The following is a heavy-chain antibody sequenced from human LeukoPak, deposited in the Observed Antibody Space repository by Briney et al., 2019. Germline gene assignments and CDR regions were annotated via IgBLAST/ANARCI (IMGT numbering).Heavy chain of an antibody. CDR3: AKDGVPSRYFGRNYFDY. D-gene: IGHD2-8*01. CDR1: GFTFSSYG. Sequence: GGSLRLSCAASGFTFSSYGMHWVRQAPGKGLEWVAFIRYDGSKKYYADSVKGRFTISSDNTKNTLCVQINSLRAEVTAVYYCAKDGVPSRYFGRNYFDYWGQGTLVTVSS. CDR2: IRYDGSKK. J-gene: IGHJ4*02. V-gene: IGHV3-30*02.